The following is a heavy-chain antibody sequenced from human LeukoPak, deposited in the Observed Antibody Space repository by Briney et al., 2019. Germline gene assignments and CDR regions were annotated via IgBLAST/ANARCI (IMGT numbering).Heavy chain of an antibody. Sequence: SETLSLTCAVSGGSISSYYWSWIRQPPGKGLEWIGYIYYSGSTNYNPSLKSRVTISVDTSKNQFSLKLSSVTAADTAVYYCARHLYYYYGMDVWGQGTTVTVSS. V-gene: IGHV4-59*08. CDR1: GGSISSYY. CDR2: IYYSGST. CDR3: ARHLYYYYGMDV. J-gene: IGHJ6*02.